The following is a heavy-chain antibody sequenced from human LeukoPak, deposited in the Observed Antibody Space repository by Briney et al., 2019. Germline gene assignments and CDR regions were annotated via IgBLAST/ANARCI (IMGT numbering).Heavy chain of an antibody. Sequence: KSSETLSLTCTVSGGSISSGDYYWSWIRQPPGKGLEWIGYIYYSGSTYYNPSLKSRVTISVDTSKNQFSLKLSSVTAADTAVYYCARDIGVGATPYYFDYWGQGTLVTVSS. J-gene: IGHJ4*02. D-gene: IGHD2-15*01. V-gene: IGHV4-30-4*08. CDR3: ARDIGVGATPYYFDY. CDR2: IYYSGST. CDR1: GGSISSGDYY.